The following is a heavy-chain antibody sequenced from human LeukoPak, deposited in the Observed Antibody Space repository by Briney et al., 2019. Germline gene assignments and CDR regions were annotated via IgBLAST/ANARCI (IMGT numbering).Heavy chain of an antibody. J-gene: IGHJ3*02. V-gene: IGHV3-30*02. Sequence: GGSLRLSCAASGFTFSSYGMHWVRQAPGKGLEWVAFIRYDGSNKYYADSVKGRFTICRDNSKNTLYLQMNSLRAEDTAVYYCATPIVVVPAAKPRTAFDIWGQGTMVTVSS. CDR2: IRYDGSNK. D-gene: IGHD2-2*02. CDR3: ATPIVVVPAAKPRTAFDI. CDR1: GFTFSSYG.